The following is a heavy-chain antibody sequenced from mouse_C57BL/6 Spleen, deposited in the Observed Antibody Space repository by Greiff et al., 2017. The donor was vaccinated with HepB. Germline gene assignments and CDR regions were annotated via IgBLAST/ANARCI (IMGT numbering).Heavy chain of an antibody. CDR1: GFSLTSYG. CDR3: ARTFLPYYYAMDY. CDR2: IWSGGST. D-gene: IGHD5-5*01. Sequence: VKLMESGPGLVQPSQSLSITCTVSGFSLTSYGVHWVRQSPGKGLEWLGVIWSGGSTDYNAAFISRLSISKDNSKSQVFFKMNSLQADDTAIYYCARTFLPYYYAMDYWGQGTSVTVSS. V-gene: IGHV2-2*01. J-gene: IGHJ4*01.